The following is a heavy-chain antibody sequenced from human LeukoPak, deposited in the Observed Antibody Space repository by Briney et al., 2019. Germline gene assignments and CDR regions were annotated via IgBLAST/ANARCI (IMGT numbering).Heavy chain of an antibody. Sequence: PGGSLRLSCAASGFTFSDYYMGWIRQAPGKGLEWVSYISSSSSYTNYADSVKGRFTISRDNAKNSLYLQMNSLRAEDTAVYYYARFQQQLAYYFDYWGQGTLVTVSS. CDR1: GFTFSDYY. D-gene: IGHD6-13*01. J-gene: IGHJ4*02. V-gene: IGHV3-11*03. CDR3: ARFQQQLAYYFDY. CDR2: ISSSSSYT.